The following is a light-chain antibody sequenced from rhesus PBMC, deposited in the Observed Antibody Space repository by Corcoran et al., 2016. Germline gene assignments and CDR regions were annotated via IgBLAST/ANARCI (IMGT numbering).Light chain of an antibody. CDR2: AAS. CDR1: QGISNW. V-gene: IGKV1-18*01. J-gene: IGKJ4*01. Sequence: IQMTQSPSSLSASVGDRVTITCQASQGISNWLAWYQQKRGKAPKLLIYAASSLQSGVSSRFSGSGAGTEFTLPISSLQPEDFATYYSQQYCTLPLTFGGGTRVEIK. CDR3: QQYCTLPLT.